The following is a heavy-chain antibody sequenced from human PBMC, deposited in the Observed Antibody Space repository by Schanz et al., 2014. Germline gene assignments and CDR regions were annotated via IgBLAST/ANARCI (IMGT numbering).Heavy chain of an antibody. CDR2: INPDSGDT. CDR3: ARVYRWQHILGHFDS. CDR1: GYTFVGYY. Sequence: QVQLVQSGPEVKKPGASVRVSCQASGYTFVGYYIHWLRQAPGQGSEWMGWINPDSGDTNYVQNLQGRVTMTRDTSITTAYMDLSRLTSDDTAVYYCARVYRWQHILGHFDSWGQGSLVTVSS. J-gene: IGHJ4*02. D-gene: IGHD6-13*01. V-gene: IGHV1-2*02.